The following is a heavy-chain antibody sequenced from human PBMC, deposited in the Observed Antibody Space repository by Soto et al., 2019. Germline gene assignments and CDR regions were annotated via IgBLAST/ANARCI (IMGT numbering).Heavy chain of an antibody. Sequence: GGSLRLSCAASGFTFSSYAMSWVRQAPGKGLEWVSAISGSGGSTYYADSVKGRFTISRDNSKNTLYLQMNSLRAEDTAVYYCAKAHRVQLERTTIYYYYYMDVWGKGTTVTVSS. D-gene: IGHD1-1*01. CDR1: GFTFSSYA. J-gene: IGHJ6*03. V-gene: IGHV3-23*01. CDR2: ISGSGGST. CDR3: AKAHRVQLERTTIYYYYYMDV.